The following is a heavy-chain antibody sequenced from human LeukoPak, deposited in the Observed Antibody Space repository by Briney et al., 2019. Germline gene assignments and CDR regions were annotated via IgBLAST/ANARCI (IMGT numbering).Heavy chain of an antibody. V-gene: IGHV3-21*01. CDR1: GFTFSSYS. CDR3: ARDLYPLYNWFYP. Sequence: GGSLRLSCAASGFTFSSYSMNWVRQAPGKGLEWVSSISSSSSYIYYADSVEGRFTISRDNAKNSLYLQMNSLRAEDTAVYYCARDLYPLYNWFYPWGQGTLVTVSS. CDR2: ISSSSSYI. D-gene: IGHD2-8*01. J-gene: IGHJ5*02.